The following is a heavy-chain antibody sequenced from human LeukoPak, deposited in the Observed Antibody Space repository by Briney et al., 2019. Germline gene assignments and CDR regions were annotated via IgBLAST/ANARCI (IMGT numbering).Heavy chain of an antibody. CDR2: ISGSGGDT. CDR3: AKSLIGSGYGWAPFDY. V-gene: IGHV3-23*01. Sequence: GGSLRLSCAASGFTFTSYAMSWVRQAPGKGLEWVSVISGSGGDTYYADSVKGRFTISRDNSKNTLYLQMNSLRAEDTAVYYCAKSLIGSGYGWAPFDYWGQGTLVTVSS. J-gene: IGHJ4*02. CDR1: GFTFTSYA. D-gene: IGHD5-12*01.